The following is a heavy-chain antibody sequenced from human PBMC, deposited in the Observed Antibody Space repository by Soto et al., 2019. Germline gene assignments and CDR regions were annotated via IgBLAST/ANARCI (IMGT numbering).Heavy chain of an antibody. V-gene: IGHV3-48*03. D-gene: IGHD6-6*01. CDR3: ARDSRGGAARRPTFYY. CDR2: IGRSGETI. J-gene: IGHJ4*02. Sequence: EVQLAESGGGLAQPGGSLRLSCVGSGFTFSSFEMNWVRQTPGKGLEWLSYIGRSGETIYYADSGKGRFTISRDNAKSSLFLQMNGLRDEDTGIYYCARDSRGGAARRPTFYYWGRGTLVTVSS. CDR1: GFTFSSFE.